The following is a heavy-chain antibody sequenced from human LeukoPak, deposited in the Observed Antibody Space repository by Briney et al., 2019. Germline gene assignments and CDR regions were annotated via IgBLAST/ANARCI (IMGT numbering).Heavy chain of an antibody. CDR3: TKGGVVSAFGY. CDR1: GFSFGTYA. J-gene: IGHJ4*02. V-gene: IGHV3-23*01. CDR2: VSGSGGNT. D-gene: IGHD3-22*01. Sequence: GGSLRLSCAASGFSFGTYAMTWVRQAPGKGLKCVSTVSGSGGNTYYTDSVKGRFTISRDNSKNTLFLQMSSLRAEDTALYYCTKGGVVSAFGYWGQGVLVTVSS.